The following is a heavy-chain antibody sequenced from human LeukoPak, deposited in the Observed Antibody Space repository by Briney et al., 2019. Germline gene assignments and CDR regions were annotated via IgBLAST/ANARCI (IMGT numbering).Heavy chain of an antibody. CDR3: ARGVRMVRGVIAQDY. J-gene: IGHJ4*02. D-gene: IGHD3-10*01. Sequence: GASVTVSCKASGYTFTSYDINWVRQATGQGLEWMGWMNPNSGNTGYAQKFQGRIAMTRNTSISTAFMELISLRSEDTAVYYCARGVRMVRGVIAQDYWGQGTLVTVSS. CDR1: GYTFTSYD. CDR2: MNPNSGNT. V-gene: IGHV1-8*01.